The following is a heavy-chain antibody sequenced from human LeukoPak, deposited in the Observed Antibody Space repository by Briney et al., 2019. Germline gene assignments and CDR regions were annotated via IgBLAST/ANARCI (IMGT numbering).Heavy chain of an antibody. D-gene: IGHD4-17*01. CDR1: GFNFGTYS. CDR3: ARDRPNGAYVDY. CDR2: ITRRSDNK. V-gene: IGHV3-21*06. J-gene: IGHJ4*02. Sequence: GGSLRLSCAASGFNFGTYSMNWVRQSPGKGLERVSSITRRSDNKFYADSVKGRFTVSRDNAKDSLYLEMNSLRADDTAVYYCARDRPNGAYVDYWGQGALVTVSS.